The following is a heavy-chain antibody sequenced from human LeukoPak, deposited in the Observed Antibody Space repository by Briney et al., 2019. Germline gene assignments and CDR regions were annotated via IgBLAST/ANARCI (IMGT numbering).Heavy chain of an antibody. CDR3: TTGEWFGELLN. J-gene: IGHJ4*02. CDR2: IKSKTDGGTT. Sequence: PGGSLRLSCAASGFTFSNAWMSWVRQAPGKGLEWVGRIKSKTDGGTTDYAAPVKGRFTISRDNSKNTLYLQMNSLKTEDTAVYYCTTGEWFGELLNWGQGTLVTVSS. V-gene: IGHV3-15*01. D-gene: IGHD3-10*01. CDR1: GFTFSNAW.